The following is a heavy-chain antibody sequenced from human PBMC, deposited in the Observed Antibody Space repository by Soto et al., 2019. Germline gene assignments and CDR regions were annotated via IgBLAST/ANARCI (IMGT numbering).Heavy chain of an antibody. CDR1: GYTFTSYG. V-gene: IGHV1-18*01. J-gene: IGHJ6*02. CDR3: ARYIGYGSGSYLDYYYGMDV. CDR2: ISAYNGNT. D-gene: IGHD3-10*01. Sequence: ASVKVSCKASGYTFTSYGISWVRQAPGQGLEWMGWISAYNGNTNYAQKLQGRVTMTTDTSTSTAYMELRSLRSDDTAVYYCARYIGYGSGSYLDYYYGMDVWGQGTTVTVSS.